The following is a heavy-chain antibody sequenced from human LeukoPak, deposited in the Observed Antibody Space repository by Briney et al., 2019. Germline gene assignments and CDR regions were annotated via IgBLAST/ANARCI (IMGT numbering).Heavy chain of an antibody. CDR2: IYYSGST. D-gene: IGHD6-13*01. CDR1: GGSIGSSSYY. J-gene: IGHJ4*02. Sequence: PSETLSLTCTVSGGSIGSSSYYWDWIRQSPGKGLEWVGSIYYSGSTYYNPSLKSRVTISVDTPKNQFSLMLSSVTAADTAVYYCARRRIAAAGTDYWGQGTLVTVSS. CDR3: ARRRIAAAGTDY. V-gene: IGHV4-39*01.